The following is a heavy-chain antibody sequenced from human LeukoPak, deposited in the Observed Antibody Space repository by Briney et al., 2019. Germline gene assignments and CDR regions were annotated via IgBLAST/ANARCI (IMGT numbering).Heavy chain of an antibody. CDR1: GFTFSSYA. J-gene: IGHJ4*02. CDR2: ISGSGGST. Sequence: PGGSLRLSCAASGFTFSSYAMSWVRQAPGKGLEWVSAISGSGGSTYYADSVKGRFTISRDNSKNTLYLQMNSLRAEDTAVYYCAKGPWYYDSSGAYFDYWGQGTLVTVSS. D-gene: IGHD3-22*01. V-gene: IGHV3-23*01. CDR3: AKGPWYYDSSGAYFDY.